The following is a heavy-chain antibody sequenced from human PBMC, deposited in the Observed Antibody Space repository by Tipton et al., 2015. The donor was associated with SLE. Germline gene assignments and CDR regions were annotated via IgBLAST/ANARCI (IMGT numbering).Heavy chain of an antibody. D-gene: IGHD5-12*01. Sequence: TLSLTCTVSGGSIRSGGYFWSWIRQHPGKGLEWIGDIQFSGSTYYNPSLKSRVSISVDTSKNEFSLMLNSVTAADTAVYYCEGGSGYGGRRDFWGQGTRVTVSS. CDR2: IQFSGST. CDR3: EGGSGYGGRRDF. CDR1: GGSIRSGGYF. J-gene: IGHJ4*02. V-gene: IGHV4-31*03.